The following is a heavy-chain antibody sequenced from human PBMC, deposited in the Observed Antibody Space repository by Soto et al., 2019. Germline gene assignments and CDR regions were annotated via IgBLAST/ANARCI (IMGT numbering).Heavy chain of an antibody. CDR1: GFTFRSFA. D-gene: IGHD1-26*01. CDR3: ARLRVGY. V-gene: IGHV3-64*01. CDR2: ISSNGGST. J-gene: IGHJ4*02. Sequence: GGSPRLSCAAPGFTFRSFATHWVRQAPGKGLEYVSAISSNGGSTYYANSVKGRFTISRDNSKNTLYLQMGSLRAEDMAVYYCARLRVGYWGQGTQVTVSS.